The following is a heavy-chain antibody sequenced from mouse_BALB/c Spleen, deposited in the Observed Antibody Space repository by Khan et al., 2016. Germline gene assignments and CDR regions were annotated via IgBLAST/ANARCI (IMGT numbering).Heavy chain of an antibody. Sequence: VQLQESGAELMKPGASVKISCKATGYTFSSYWIEWVKQRPGHGLEWIGEILPGSGSTNYNEKFRGKATFTADTSSNTAYMQLSSLTSEYSAVHYCARTDRRGYFDYWGQGTTLTVSS. CDR2: ILPGSGST. V-gene: IGHV1-9*01. J-gene: IGHJ2*01. CDR1: GYTFSSYW. CDR3: ARTDRRGYFDY.